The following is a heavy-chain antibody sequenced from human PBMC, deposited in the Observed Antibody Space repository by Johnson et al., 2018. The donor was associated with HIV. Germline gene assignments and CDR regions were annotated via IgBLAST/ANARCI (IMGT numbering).Heavy chain of an antibody. D-gene: IGHD6-25*01. Sequence: VQLVESGGGLVQPGGSLRLSCAASGFTFSSSWMHWVCQAPEKGLEWVADIKQDGSEKYYVDSVKGRFTISRDNAKNSLYLQMNSLRTEDTALYYCAKGGVAAAKGAFDIWGQGTMVTVSS. V-gene: IGHV3-52*01. CDR3: AKGGVAAAKGAFDI. CDR2: IKQDGSEK. J-gene: IGHJ3*02. CDR1: GFTFSSSW.